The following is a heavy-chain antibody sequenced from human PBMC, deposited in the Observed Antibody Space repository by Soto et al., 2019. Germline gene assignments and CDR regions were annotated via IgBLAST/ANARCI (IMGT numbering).Heavy chain of an antibody. J-gene: IGHJ4*02. CDR1: GGSISSYY. CDR2: IYYSGST. CDR3: ERAEYSSGWYPFDY. Sequence: SETLSLTCTVSGGSISSYYWSWIRQPPGKGLEWIGYIYYSGSTNYNPSLKSRVTISVDTSKNQFSLKLSSVTAADTAVYYCERAEYSSGWYPFDYWGQGTLVTVSS. D-gene: IGHD6-19*01. V-gene: IGHV4-59*01.